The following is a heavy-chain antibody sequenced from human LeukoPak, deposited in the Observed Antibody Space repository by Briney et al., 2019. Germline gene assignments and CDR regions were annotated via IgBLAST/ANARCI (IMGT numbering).Heavy chain of an antibody. Sequence: SETLTLTCTVSGYSISSGYYWGWIRQPPGKGLEWIGNIYPSGTTYYNPSLKTRVTISVDTSKNQFSLKLSSVTAADTAVYFCARAYSSSWYFNWFDPRGQGTLVTVSS. D-gene: IGHD6-13*01. V-gene: IGHV4-38-2*02. CDR2: IYPSGTT. J-gene: IGHJ5*02. CDR3: ARAYSSSWYFNWFDP. CDR1: GYSISSGYY.